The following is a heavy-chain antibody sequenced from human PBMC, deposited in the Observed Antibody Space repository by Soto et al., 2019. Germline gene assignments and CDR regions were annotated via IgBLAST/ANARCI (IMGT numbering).Heavy chain of an antibody. CDR1: GGSISSGGYY. CDR3: ARVAYDSSGYYSSWYFDL. V-gene: IGHV4-31*03. D-gene: IGHD3-22*01. Sequence: QVQLQESGPGLVKPSQTLSLTCTVSGGSISSGGYYWSWIRQHPGKGLEWIGYIYYSGSTYYNPPLKSRVTISVDTSKNQFSLKLSSVTAADTAVYYCARVAYDSSGYYSSWYFDLWGRGTLVTVSS. J-gene: IGHJ2*01. CDR2: IYYSGST.